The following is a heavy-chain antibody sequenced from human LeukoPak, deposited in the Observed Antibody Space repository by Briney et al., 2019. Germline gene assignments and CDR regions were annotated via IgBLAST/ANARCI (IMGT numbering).Heavy chain of an antibody. Sequence: SVQVSCKASGVTFSSYAISWVRQAPGQGLEWMRGIIPIFGTANYAQKFQGRVTITADESTSTAYMELSSLRSEDTAVYYCARRAESHIVVVTGLDVWGQGTTVTVSS. CDR2: IIPIFGTA. D-gene: IGHD2-21*02. CDR3: ARRAESHIVVVTGLDV. J-gene: IGHJ6*02. V-gene: IGHV1-69*13. CDR1: GVTFSSYA.